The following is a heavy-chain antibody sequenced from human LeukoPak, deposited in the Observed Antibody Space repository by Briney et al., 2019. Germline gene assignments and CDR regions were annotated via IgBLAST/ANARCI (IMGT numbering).Heavy chain of an antibody. Sequence: SVKVSCKASGGTFSSYTISWVRQAPGQGLEWMGRIIPILGIANYAQKFQGRVAITADKSTSTAYMELSSLRSEDTAVYYCASASKDYYYYYMDIWGKGTTVTVSS. CDR3: ASASKDYYYYYMDI. V-gene: IGHV1-69*02. CDR2: IIPILGIA. CDR1: GGTFSSYT. J-gene: IGHJ6*03.